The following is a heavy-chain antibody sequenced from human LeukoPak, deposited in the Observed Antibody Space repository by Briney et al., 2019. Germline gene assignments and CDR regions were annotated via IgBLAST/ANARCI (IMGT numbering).Heavy chain of an antibody. CDR1: GFAFSTYW. CDR2: IKPDGSST. J-gene: IGHJ4*02. V-gene: IGHV3-74*01. D-gene: IGHD2-21*02. CDR3: TTLYGDSLDY. Sequence: QPGGSLRLSCVASGFAFSTYWMYWVRQVAGKGVVWVSRIKPDGSSTEYADSVKGRFTISRDNAKNMLYLQMNSLRAEDTAVYYCTTLYGDSLDYWGQGTLVTVSS.